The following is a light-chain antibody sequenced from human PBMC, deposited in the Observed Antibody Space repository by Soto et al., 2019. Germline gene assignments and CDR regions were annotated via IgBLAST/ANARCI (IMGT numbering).Light chain of an antibody. CDR2: LND. Sequence: HSVLTQPPSLSATPGQRVNISCSGSFSNIGDNAVNWYQQLPGAAPKLLIYLNDQRPSGVPDRFSGSKSGTSAFLAISGLQSEDEADYYCAAWDDSLNALFGNGTKV. J-gene: IGLJ1*01. V-gene: IGLV1-44*01. CDR1: FSNIGDNA. CDR3: AAWDDSLNAL.